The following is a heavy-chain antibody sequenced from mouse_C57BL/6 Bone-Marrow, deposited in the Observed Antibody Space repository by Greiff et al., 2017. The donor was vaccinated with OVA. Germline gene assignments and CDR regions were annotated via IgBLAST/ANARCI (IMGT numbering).Heavy chain of an antibody. D-gene: IGHD1-1*01. Sequence: VQLQQSGAELVRPGTSVKMSCKASGYTFTNYWIGWAKQRPGHGLEWIGVIYPGGGYTNYNEKFKGKATLTADTSSSTAYMQFSSLTSEDSGIYYCARRDYYGSSSGWFAYWGQGTLVTVSA. CDR3: ARRDYYGSSSGWFAY. J-gene: IGHJ3*01. V-gene: IGHV1-63*01. CDR1: GYTFTNYW. CDR2: IYPGGGYT.